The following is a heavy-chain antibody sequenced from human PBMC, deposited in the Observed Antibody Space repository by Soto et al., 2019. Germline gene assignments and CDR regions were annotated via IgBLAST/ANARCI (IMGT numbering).Heavy chain of an antibody. V-gene: IGHV3-20*01. CDR3: ARYYYYGSGSYYSYYYMDV. D-gene: IGHD3-10*01. J-gene: IGHJ6*03. CDR1: GFTFDDYG. Sequence: GGSLRLSCAASGFTFDDYGMSWVRRAPGKGLEWVSGINWNGGGRGYATSLKGGFTISRDNAKNSLYLQMNRLRAEVTALYTSARYYYYGSGSYYSYYYMDVWGKGTTVTVSS. CDR2: INWNGGGR.